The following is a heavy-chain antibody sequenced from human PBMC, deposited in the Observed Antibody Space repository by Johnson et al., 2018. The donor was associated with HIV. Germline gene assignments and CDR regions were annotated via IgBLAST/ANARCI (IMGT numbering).Heavy chain of an antibody. J-gene: IGHJ3*02. CDR3: ARVITMIVVVIGDI. D-gene: IGHD3-22*01. V-gene: IGHV3-30*03. CDR2: ISYDGRYQ. Sequence: QVQLVESGGGVVQPGRYLRLSCAVSGFTFSDYGMHWVRQAPGKGLEWVAVISYDGRYQYYAASVKGRFTLSRDNSKNTLYLQMNSLRPEATAIYYCARVITMIVVVIGDIWGQGTMVTVSS. CDR1: GFTFSDYG.